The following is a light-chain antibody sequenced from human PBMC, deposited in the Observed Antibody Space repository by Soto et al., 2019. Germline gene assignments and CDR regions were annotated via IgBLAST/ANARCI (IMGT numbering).Light chain of an antibody. Sequence: DIQMTQSPSSLSASVGNRFTISCRASQSIITYLNWYQKKPGKAPKLLIYDASRLQSGVPSRFSGSGGGTDFTLSISSVQPEDFATYFCQQSYMDPITFGQGTRLEIK. CDR2: DAS. J-gene: IGKJ5*01. V-gene: IGKV1-39*01. CDR3: QQSYMDPIT. CDR1: QSIITY.